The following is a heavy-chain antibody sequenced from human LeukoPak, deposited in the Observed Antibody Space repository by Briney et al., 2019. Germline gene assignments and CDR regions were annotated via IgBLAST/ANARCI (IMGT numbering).Heavy chain of an antibody. V-gene: IGHV4-34*01. CDR1: GESISDYY. Sequence: SETLSLTCAVYGESISDYYWNWIRQFPGKGLEWFGEIHHSKGTNYNPSLKSRLTMSVDRSKNQFSLKLSSVTAADTAIYYCVRATAAGSGRAFDYWAQGSLVPVSS. CDR2: IHHSKGT. D-gene: IGHD3-10*01. CDR3: VRATAAGSGRAFDY. J-gene: IGHJ4*02.